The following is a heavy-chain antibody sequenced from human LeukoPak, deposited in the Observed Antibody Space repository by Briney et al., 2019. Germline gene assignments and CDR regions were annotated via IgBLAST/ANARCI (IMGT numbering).Heavy chain of an antibody. Sequence: PSETLSLTCSVSGGSISSTSYYWAWIRQPPGKGLEWIGSIYYRGNTYYNPSLKSRVTISVDTSKNHFSLNLTSVTEADRAIYYCARTGVPASNCFAPWGQGTLVTVSS. CDR1: GGSISSTSYY. CDR3: ARTGVPASNCFAP. V-gene: IGHV4-39*02. D-gene: IGHD2-2*01. CDR2: IYYRGNT. J-gene: IGHJ5*02.